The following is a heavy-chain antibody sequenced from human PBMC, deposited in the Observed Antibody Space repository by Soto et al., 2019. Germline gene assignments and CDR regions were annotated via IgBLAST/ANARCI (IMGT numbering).Heavy chain of an antibody. D-gene: IGHD1-7*01. CDR1: EFTFRSYW. Sequence: PGGSLRLSCAASEFTFRSYWMHWVRQIPGKGLVWVSRISGDGSSINYADSVKGRFTISRDNAKNTVHLQIDSLRAEDTAVYYCARSLPGTYGAFDLWGQGTMVTVSS. J-gene: IGHJ3*01. V-gene: IGHV3-74*01. CDR2: ISGDGSSI. CDR3: ARSLPGTYGAFDL.